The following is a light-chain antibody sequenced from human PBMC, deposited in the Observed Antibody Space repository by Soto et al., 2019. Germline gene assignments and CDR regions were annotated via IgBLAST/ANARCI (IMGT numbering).Light chain of an antibody. Sequence: QSVLTQPPSVSGAQGQRVTISCTGSSPNTGAGYDVHWYQQLPGTAPKLLIYGNSNRPSGVPDRFSGSKSGTSASLAITGLQAEDEADYYCQSYDSSLSGSVFGGGTKLTVL. J-gene: IGLJ2*01. CDR3: QSYDSSLSGSV. CDR1: SPNTGAGYD. V-gene: IGLV1-40*01. CDR2: GNS.